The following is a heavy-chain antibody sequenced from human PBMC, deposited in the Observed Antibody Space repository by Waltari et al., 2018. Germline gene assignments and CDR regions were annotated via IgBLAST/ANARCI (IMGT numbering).Heavy chain of an antibody. D-gene: IGHD4-17*01. Sequence: QLQLQESGPGLVKPSETLSLTCTVSGGSIRSSSYYWGWIRQPPGKGLEWIGSIYYSGSTYYNPSLKSRVTISVDTSKNQFSLKLSSVTAADTAVYYCARDTVTLYYFDYWGQGTLVTVSS. CDR2: IYYSGST. J-gene: IGHJ4*02. V-gene: IGHV4-39*07. CDR3: ARDTVTLYYFDY. CDR1: GGSIRSSSYY.